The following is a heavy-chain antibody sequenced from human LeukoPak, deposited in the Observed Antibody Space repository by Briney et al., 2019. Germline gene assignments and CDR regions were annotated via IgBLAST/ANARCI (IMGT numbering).Heavy chain of an antibody. D-gene: IGHD3-22*01. CDR1: GGSFSGYY. J-gene: IGHJ3*02. CDR3: ARAIPSPYYYDSRGPGLAFDI. Sequence: PSETLSLTCAVYGGSFSGYYWSWIRQPPGKGLEWIGEINHSGSTNYNPSLKSRVTISVDTSKNQFSLKLSSVTAADTAVYYCARAIPSPYYYDSRGPGLAFDIWGQGTMVTVSS. V-gene: IGHV4-34*01. CDR2: INHSGST.